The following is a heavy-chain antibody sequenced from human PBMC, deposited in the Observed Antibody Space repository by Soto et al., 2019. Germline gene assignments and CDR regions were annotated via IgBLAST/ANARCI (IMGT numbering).Heavy chain of an antibody. CDR1: GGSISSGDYY. Sequence: SEALSLTCTVSGGSISSGDYYWSWIRQPPGKGLEWIGYIYDSGSTYYNPSLKSRVTISVDTSKNQFSLKLSAVTAADTAVYYCARGDYYEIFDYWGQGTLVTVSS. J-gene: IGHJ4*02. CDR3: ARGDYYEIFDY. V-gene: IGHV4-30-4*01. D-gene: IGHD3-22*01. CDR2: IYDSGST.